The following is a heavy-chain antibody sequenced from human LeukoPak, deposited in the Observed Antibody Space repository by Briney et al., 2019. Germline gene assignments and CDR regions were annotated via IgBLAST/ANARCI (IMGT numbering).Heavy chain of an antibody. D-gene: IGHD1-26*01. CDR3: AKDISYTPTYYFDY. CDR1: GFTFDDYA. CDR2: ISWNSGSI. J-gene: IGHJ4*02. Sequence: PGRSLRLSCAASGFTFDDYAMHWVRQAPGKGLEWVSGISWNSGSIGYADSVKGRFTIPRDNAKNSLYLQMNSLRTEDTALYYCAKDISYTPTYYFDYWGQGTLVTVSS. V-gene: IGHV3-9*01.